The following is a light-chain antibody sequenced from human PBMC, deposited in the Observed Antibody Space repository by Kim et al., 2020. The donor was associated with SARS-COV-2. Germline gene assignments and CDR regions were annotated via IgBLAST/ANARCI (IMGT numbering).Light chain of an antibody. CDR3: SSYTGSSTLI. J-gene: IGLJ2*01. CDR1: SSDVGGYNY. CDR2: DVS. Sequence: QSALTQPASVSGSPGQSITIFCAGTSSDVGGYNYVSWYQQHPGKAPKLIIYDVSKRPSGVSNRFSGSKSGNTASLTISGLQADDEADYYCSSYTGSSTLIFGGGTQLTVL. V-gene: IGLV2-14*01.